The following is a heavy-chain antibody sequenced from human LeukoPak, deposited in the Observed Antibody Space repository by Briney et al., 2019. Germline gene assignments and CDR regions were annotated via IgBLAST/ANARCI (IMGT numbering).Heavy chain of an antibody. CDR3: ARVAPYYDFWSGYYLFDY. J-gene: IGHJ4*02. V-gene: IGHV3-9*01. CDR2: ISWNSGSI. D-gene: IGHD3-3*01. Sequence: PGGSLRLSCAASGFTFDDYAMHWVRQAPGKGLEWVSGISWNSGSIGYADSVKGRFTISRDNAKNSLYLQMNSLRAEDTAVYYCARVAPYYDFWSGYYLFDYWGQGTLVTVSS. CDR1: GFTFDDYA.